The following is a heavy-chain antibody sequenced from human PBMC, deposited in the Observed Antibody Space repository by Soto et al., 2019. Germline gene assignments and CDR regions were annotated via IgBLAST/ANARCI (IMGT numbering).Heavy chain of an antibody. CDR1: GGSFSGYY. V-gene: IGHV4-34*01. Sequence: ETLSLTCAVYGGSFSGYYWSWIRQPPGKGLEWIGEINHSGSTNYNPSLKSRVTISVDTSKNQFSLKLSSVTAADTAVYYCATLTVTTRYFDYWGQGTLVTVSS. J-gene: IGHJ4*02. CDR2: INHSGST. D-gene: IGHD4-17*01. CDR3: ATLTVTTRYFDY.